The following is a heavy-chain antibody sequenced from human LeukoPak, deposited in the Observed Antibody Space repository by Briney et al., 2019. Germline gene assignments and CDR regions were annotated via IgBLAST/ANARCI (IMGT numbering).Heavy chain of an antibody. CDR3: ASSSSWPLDY. Sequence: SETLSLTCAVYGGSFSGYYWSWIRQPPRKGLEWIGEINHSGSTNYNPSLKSRVTISVDTSKNQFSLKLSSVTAADTAVYYCASSSSWPLDYWGQGTLVTVSS. CDR1: GGSFSGYY. J-gene: IGHJ4*02. V-gene: IGHV4-34*01. CDR2: INHSGST. D-gene: IGHD6-13*01.